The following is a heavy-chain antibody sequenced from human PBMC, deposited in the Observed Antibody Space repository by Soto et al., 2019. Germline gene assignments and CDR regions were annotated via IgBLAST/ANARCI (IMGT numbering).Heavy chain of an antibody. CDR3: ASRLYGDYYYYGMDV. CDR2: IDPSDSYT. Sequence: GESLKISCKGSGYSFTSHWISWVRQMPGKGLEWMGRIDPSDSYTNYSPSFQGHVTISADKSISTAYLQWSSLKASDTAMYYCASRLYGDYYYYGMDVWGQGTTVTVSS. J-gene: IGHJ6*02. D-gene: IGHD4-17*01. CDR1: GYSFTSHW. V-gene: IGHV5-10-1*01.